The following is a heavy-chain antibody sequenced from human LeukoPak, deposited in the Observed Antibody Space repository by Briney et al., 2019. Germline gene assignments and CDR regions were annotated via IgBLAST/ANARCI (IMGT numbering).Heavy chain of an antibody. Sequence: GGSLGLSCAASGFTFSTYWMSWVRQAPGKGLEWVANIKKDGSEEYYADSVKGRFTISRDNAKNSLYLQMNNLRAGDTAVYYCRGVYGDYIRRVYWGQGTLVTVSS. V-gene: IGHV3-7*01. CDR3: RGVYGDYIRRVY. D-gene: IGHD4-17*01. CDR1: GFTFSTYW. J-gene: IGHJ4*02. CDR2: IKKDGSEE.